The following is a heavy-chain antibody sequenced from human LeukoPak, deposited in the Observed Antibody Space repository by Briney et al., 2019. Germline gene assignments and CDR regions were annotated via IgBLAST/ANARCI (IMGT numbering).Heavy chain of an antibody. J-gene: IGHJ4*02. CDR3: ARHHPVLTAEIDY. D-gene: IGHD2-21*02. CDR1: GGSISSSSYY. CDR2: IYYSGST. Sequence: PSETLSLTCTVSGGSISSSSYYWGWIRQPPGKGLEWIGSIYYSGSTYYNPSLKSRVTISVDTSKNQFSLKLSSVTAADTAVYYCARHHPVLTAEIDYWGQGTLVTVSS. V-gene: IGHV4-39*01.